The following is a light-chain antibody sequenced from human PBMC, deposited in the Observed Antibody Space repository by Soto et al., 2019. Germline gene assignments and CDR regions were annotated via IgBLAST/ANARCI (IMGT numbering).Light chain of an antibody. CDR3: SSYATSTV. J-gene: IGLJ2*01. CDR1: SSDIGVYNF. CDR2: DVN. V-gene: IGLV2-14*01. Sequence: QSALTQPASVSGSPGQSITISCTGTSSDIGVYNFVSWYQQHPGKAPKLMIYDVNLRPSGVSDRFSGSKSGNTASLTISGLQAEDEAHYYCSSYATSTVFGGGTQLNVL.